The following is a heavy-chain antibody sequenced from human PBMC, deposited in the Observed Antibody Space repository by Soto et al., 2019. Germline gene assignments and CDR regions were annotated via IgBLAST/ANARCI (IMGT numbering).Heavy chain of an antibody. Sequence: VWSLRLCFAASGFTVSSNYMSWVRQAPGKGLEWVSVIYSGGSTYYADSVKGRFTISRDNSKNTLYLQMNSLRAEDTAVYYCARDNGLGIRGYNSHDGRDVWSKRTNVTVSS. CDR1: GFTVSSNY. V-gene: IGHV3-53*01. CDR2: IYSGGST. D-gene: IGHD3-9*01. J-gene: IGHJ6*04. CDR3: ARDNGLGIRGYNSHDGRDV.